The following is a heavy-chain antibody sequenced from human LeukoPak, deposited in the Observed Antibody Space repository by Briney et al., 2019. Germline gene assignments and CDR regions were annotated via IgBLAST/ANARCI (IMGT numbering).Heavy chain of an antibody. CDR3: ATRGDYDLDY. V-gene: IGHV4-39*07. CDR1: GGSISSTNYY. Sequence: SETLSLTCIVSGGSISSTNYYWGWIRQPPEKGLEWIGSISYTGTTYYNPSLQSRVTIAVDTSKNQFSLKVTSVTAADTAVYYCATRGDYDLDYWGQGTLVTVSS. J-gene: IGHJ4*02. CDR2: ISYTGTT. D-gene: IGHD3-22*01.